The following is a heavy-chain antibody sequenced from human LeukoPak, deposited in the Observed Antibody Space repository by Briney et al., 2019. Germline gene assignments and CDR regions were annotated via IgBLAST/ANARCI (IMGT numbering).Heavy chain of an antibody. D-gene: IGHD2-2*01. CDR1: GYSFTSYW. CDR2: IYPGVSDT. J-gene: IGHJ6*03. V-gene: IGHV5-51*01. Sequence: GESLKISCKGSGYSFTSYWIGWVRQMPGKGLEWMGVIYPGVSDTRYSPPFKGQVTISADKSISTAYLQWSSLKASDTAMYYCARLHQYQLLRVAYYYYMDVWGKGTTVTVSS. CDR3: ARLHQYQLLRVAYYYYMDV.